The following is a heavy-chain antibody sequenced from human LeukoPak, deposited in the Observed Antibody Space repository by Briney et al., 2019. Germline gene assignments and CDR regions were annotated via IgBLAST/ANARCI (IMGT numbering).Heavy chain of an antibody. D-gene: IGHD6-19*01. J-gene: IGHJ4*02. CDR1: GFTFNTYA. CDR3: AKAGSDWYYFDS. Sequence: PGGSLRLSCAASGFTFNTYAMTWVRQAPGKGLEWVSDISESGGSTYYEDSVQGRFTISRDNSKNTLYLQMNSLRVEDTAIYYCAKAGSDWYYFDSWGQGTLVTVSS. V-gene: IGHV3-23*01. CDR2: ISESGGST.